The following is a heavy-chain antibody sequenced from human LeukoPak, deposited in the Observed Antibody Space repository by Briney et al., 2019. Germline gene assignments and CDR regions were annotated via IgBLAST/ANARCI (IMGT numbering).Heavy chain of an antibody. J-gene: IGHJ4*02. CDR2: ISSSSSYI. Sequence: PGGSLRLSCAASGFTFSSYSMNWVRQAPGKGLEWVSSISSSSSYIYYADSVKGRFTISRDNSKNTLYLQMNSLRAEDTAVYYCARLPLPWLVPGVDYWGQGTLVTVSS. CDR3: ARLPLPWLVPGVDY. D-gene: IGHD6-19*01. V-gene: IGHV3-21*04. CDR1: GFTFSSYS.